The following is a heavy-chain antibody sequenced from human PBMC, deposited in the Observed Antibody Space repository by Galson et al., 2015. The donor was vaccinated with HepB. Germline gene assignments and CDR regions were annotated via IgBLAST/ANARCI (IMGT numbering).Heavy chain of an antibody. CDR3: ARDIDEYQMPSSLWFAFEI. CDR2: ISTTGSIR. V-gene: IGHV3-48*01. D-gene: IGHD2-21*01. J-gene: IGHJ3*02. CDR1: GFTFSSYR. Sequence: SLRLSCAASGFTFSSYRMNWVRQAPGKGLEWVSFISTTGSIRLYAESVKGRFTISRDNAKNSLYLQMNSLRAEDTAVYYCARDIDEYQMPSSLWFAFEIWGQGTMATVSS.